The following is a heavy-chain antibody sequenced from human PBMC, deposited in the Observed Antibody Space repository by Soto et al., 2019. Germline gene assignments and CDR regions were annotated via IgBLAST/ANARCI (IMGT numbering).Heavy chain of an antibody. Sequence: SETQSLTCTVSGGSIRSGGYYWSWIRQPPGKGLEWIGDINHSGSTYYNPSLKSRVTISVDTSKNQFSLKLSSVTAADTAVYYCARGLTFAFDPWGQGTLVTVSS. CDR3: ARGLTFAFDP. D-gene: IGHD3-10*01. V-gene: IGHV4-39*07. CDR2: INHSGST. CDR1: GGSIRSGGYY. J-gene: IGHJ5*02.